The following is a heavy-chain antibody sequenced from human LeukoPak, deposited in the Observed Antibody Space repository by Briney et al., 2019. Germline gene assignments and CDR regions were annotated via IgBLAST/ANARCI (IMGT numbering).Heavy chain of an antibody. D-gene: IGHD6-13*01. V-gene: IGHV3-30*04. J-gene: IGHJ4*02. CDR1: GFTFSSYA. Sequence: PGGSLRLSCAASGFTFSSYAMHWVRQAPGKGLEWVAVISYDGSSKYYADSVKGRFTISRDNSKNTLYLQMNSLRGEGTAVYYCAKVGEQQLADYWGQGTLVTVSS. CDR3: AKVGEQQLADY. CDR2: ISYDGSSK.